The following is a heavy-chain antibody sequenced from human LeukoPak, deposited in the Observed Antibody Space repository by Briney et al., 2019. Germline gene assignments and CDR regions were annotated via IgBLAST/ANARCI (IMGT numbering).Heavy chain of an antibody. CDR3: ARFIGYNNNVPRFDP. CDR1: RSTFSDYW. D-gene: IGHD5-24*01. CDR2: IKQDGSQK. J-gene: IGHJ5*02. V-gene: IGHV3-7*01. Sequence: GGSLRLSCAASRSTFSDYWMSWVRQAPGKGLAWVANIKQDGSQKFYVDSVKGRFTISRDNAKNSLYLQMNSLRAEDTAVYYCARFIGYNNNVPRFDPWGQGTLVTVSS.